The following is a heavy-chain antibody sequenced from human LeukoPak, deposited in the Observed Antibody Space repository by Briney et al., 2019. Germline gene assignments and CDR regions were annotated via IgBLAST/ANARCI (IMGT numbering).Heavy chain of an antibody. V-gene: IGHV1-69*13. J-gene: IGHJ4*02. Sequence: SVKVSCKASGGTFSSYAISWVRQAPGQGLEWMGGIIPIFGTANYAQKFQGRVTITADESTSTAYMELSSLRSEDTAVYYCASDLGGGGPFDYWGQGNPGHRLL. CDR1: GGTFSSYA. CDR3: ASDLGGGGPFDY. D-gene: IGHD3-16*01. CDR2: IIPIFGTA.